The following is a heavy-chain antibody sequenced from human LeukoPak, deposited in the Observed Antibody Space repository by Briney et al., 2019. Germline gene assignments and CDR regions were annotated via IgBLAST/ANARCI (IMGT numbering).Heavy chain of an antibody. CDR1: GYTFTSYG. J-gene: IGHJ4*02. CDR3: ATPSGSYEYYFDY. D-gene: IGHD1-26*01. V-gene: IGHV1-18*01. CDR2: ISAYNGNT. Sequence: ASVKVSCKASGYTFTSYGISWVRQAPGQGLEWMGWISAYNGNTNYAQKLQGRVTMTEDTSTDTAYMELSSLRSEDTAVYYCATPSGSYEYYFDYWGQGTLVTVSS.